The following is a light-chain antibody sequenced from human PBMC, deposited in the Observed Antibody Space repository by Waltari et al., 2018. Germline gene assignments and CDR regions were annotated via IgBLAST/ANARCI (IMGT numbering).Light chain of an antibody. J-gene: IGKJ3*01. CDR1: QSVSSSY. V-gene: IGKV3-20*01. CDR2: GAS. CDR3: QQYGSSPPFT. Sequence: EIVLTQSTGTLSWSPGERATLSCRASQSVSSSYLAWYQQKPGQAPRLLIYGASSRATGIPDRFSGSGSGTDFTLTISRLEPEDFAVYYCQQYGSSPPFTFGPGTKVDIK.